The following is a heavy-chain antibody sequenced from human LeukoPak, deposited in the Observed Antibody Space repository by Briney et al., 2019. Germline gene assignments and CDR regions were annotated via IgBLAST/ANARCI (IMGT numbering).Heavy chain of an antibody. CDR2: INSDGTLI. CDR1: GFTFSSYW. D-gene: IGHD6-13*01. V-gene: IGHV3-74*01. Sequence: GGSLRLSCAASGFTFSSYWMHWVRQAPEKGLVWVSRINSDGTLISYADSVKGRFTISRDNAKNTLYLQMNSLRAEDTAVYYCARVTEYSTAGMRYWGQGTLVTVSS. CDR3: ARVTEYSTAGMRY. J-gene: IGHJ4*02.